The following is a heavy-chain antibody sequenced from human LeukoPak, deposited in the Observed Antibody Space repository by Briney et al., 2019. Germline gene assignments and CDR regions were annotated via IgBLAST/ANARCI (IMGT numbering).Heavy chain of an antibody. J-gene: IGHJ3*02. CDR3: ARGRSTSFNTFDI. D-gene: IGHD2-2*01. CDR2: IYTSGST. V-gene: IGHV4-61*02. Sequence: SQTLSLTCTVSGGSISSGSYYWSWIRQPAGKGLEWIGRIYTSGSTNYNPSLKSRVTISVDTSKNQFSLRLSSVTAADTAVYYCARGRSTSFNTFDIWGQGTMVTVSS. CDR1: GGSISSGSYY.